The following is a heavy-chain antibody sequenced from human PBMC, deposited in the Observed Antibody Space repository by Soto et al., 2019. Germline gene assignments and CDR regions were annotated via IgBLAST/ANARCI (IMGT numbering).Heavy chain of an antibody. CDR3: AKGKSTGDIDWFDP. D-gene: IGHD3-10*01. Sequence: GGSLRLSCTASGFTLQNYAMAWVRQAPGKGLEWVSTLIGGHYGTAYSYSVKGRFTVSRDNSKNCLYLQMNSLGVEDTAMYFCAKGKSTGDIDWFDPWGQGSLVSVSS. V-gene: IGHV3-23*01. J-gene: IGHJ5*02. CDR2: LIGGHYGT. CDR1: GFTLQNYA.